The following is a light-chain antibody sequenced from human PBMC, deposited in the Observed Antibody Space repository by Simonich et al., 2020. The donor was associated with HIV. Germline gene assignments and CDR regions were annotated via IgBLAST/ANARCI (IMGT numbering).Light chain of an antibody. Sequence: QSALTQPASVSGSPGQSITISCTGTSSDVGGYNYVSWYQPPPGKAPKLMIYDVSKRPSGVSNRFSGSKAGNTASLTISGLQAEDEADYYCSSYTSSSTWVFGGGTKLTVL. CDR3: SSYTSSSTWV. J-gene: IGLJ3*02. CDR1: SSDVGGYNY. V-gene: IGLV2-14*01. CDR2: DVS.